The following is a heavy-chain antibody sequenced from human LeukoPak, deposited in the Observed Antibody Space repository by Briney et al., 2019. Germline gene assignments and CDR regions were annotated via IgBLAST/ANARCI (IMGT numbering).Heavy chain of an antibody. CDR2: IRGNGET. J-gene: IGHJ4*02. D-gene: IGHD3-16*01. CDR3: ARASWVSSTDAVR. CDR1: GLSFCSFA. Sequence: GALRLSCGAAGLSFCSFAMSWGRPGPAGGVEWVSSIRGNGETFYADSVKGRFTLYSDSSTNTVYFQLNNLRVEDTAIYYCARASWVSSTDAVRWGQGTLVTVSS. V-gene: IGHV3-23*01.